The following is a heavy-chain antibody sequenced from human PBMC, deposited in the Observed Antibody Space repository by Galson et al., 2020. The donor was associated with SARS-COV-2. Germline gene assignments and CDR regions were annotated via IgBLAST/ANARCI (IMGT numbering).Heavy chain of an antibody. J-gene: IGHJ4*02. Sequence: GGSLRLSCAASGFTFSNSWMTWVRQAPGKGLEWVGLIKSNTDCGTTDYAAPVKGRITISRDDSKNTLYLQMISMKTEATAVYYCTTGSSWDYWGQGTRVIVS. CDR2: IKSNTDCGTT. CDR1: GFTFSNSW. CDR3: TTGSSWDY. V-gene: IGHV3-15*01.